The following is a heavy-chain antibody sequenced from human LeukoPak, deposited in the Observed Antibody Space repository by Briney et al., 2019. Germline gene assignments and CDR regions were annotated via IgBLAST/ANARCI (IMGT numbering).Heavy chain of an antibody. CDR3: ARVGGRGSYTY. CDR2: IYHSGST. J-gene: IGHJ4*02. CDR1: GYSISSGYY. Sequence: SETLSLTCTVSGYSISSGYYWGWIRQPPGKGLEWIGSIYHSGSTYYNPSLKSRVTISVDTSKNQFSLKLSSVTAADTSVYYCARVGGRGSYTYWGQGTLVTVSS. V-gene: IGHV4-38-2*02. D-gene: IGHD1-26*01.